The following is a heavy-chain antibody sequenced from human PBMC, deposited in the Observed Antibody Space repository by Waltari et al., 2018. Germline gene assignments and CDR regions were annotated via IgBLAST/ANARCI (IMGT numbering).Heavy chain of an antibody. CDR3: ARDSSSWYYFDY. Sequence: EVQLVESGGGLVQPGGSLRLSCAASGFTFRSYWMSWVRQAPGKGLEWVANIKQDGSEKYYVDSVKGRFTISRDNAKNSLYLQMNSLRAEDTAVYYCARDSSSWYYFDYWGQGTLVTVSS. D-gene: IGHD6-13*01. CDR2: IKQDGSEK. CDR1: GFTFRSYW. V-gene: IGHV3-7*01. J-gene: IGHJ4*02.